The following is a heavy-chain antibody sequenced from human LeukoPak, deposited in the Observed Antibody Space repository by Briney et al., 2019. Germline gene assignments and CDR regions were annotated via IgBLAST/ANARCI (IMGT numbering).Heavy chain of an antibody. CDR3: ARNSQPAGFDY. CDR2: IKQDGSEK. Sequence: GGSLRLSCAASGFTFSSHWMSWVRQAPGKGLEWVANIKQDGSEKYHVDSVKGRFTISRDNAKNSLYLQMNSLRAEDTAVYYCARNSQPAGFDYWGQGTLVTVSS. J-gene: IGHJ4*02. V-gene: IGHV3-7*01. CDR1: GFTFSSHW.